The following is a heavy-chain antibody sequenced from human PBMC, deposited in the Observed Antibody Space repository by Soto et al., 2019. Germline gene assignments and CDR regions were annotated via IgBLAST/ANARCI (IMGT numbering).Heavy chain of an antibody. CDR3: AASRGFYEAMDA. Sequence: QVQLVQSGAEVKKPGSSVKVSCTASGGAFRNYAVSWVRQAPGQGLEWMGAVMPTFGAGVYAQKFQGRLTIFAAESTNTAYLNVSSLPCEDAAIYYCAASRGFYEAMDAWGQGTTITVSS. J-gene: IGHJ6*02. V-gene: IGHV1-69*01. CDR2: VMPTFGAG. CDR1: GGAFRNYA. D-gene: IGHD3-22*01.